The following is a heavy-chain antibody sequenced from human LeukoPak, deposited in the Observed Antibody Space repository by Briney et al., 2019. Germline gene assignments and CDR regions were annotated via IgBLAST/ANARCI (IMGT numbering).Heavy chain of an antibody. D-gene: IGHD3-10*01. CDR2: IIPILGIA. J-gene: IGHJ4*02. V-gene: IGHV1-69*04. Sequence: SVKVSCKASGGTFSSYAISWVRQAPGQGLEWMGRIIPILGIANYAQKFQGRVTITADKSTSTAYMELSSLRSEDTAVYYCATLVPLLWFGELSDYWGQGTLVTVSS. CDR3: ATLVPLLWFGELSDY. CDR1: GGTFSSYA.